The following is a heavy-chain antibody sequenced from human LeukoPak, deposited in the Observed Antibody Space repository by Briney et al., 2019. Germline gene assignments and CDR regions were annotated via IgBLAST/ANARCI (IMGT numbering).Heavy chain of an antibody. J-gene: IGHJ4*02. CDR2: MYSGDSDT. Sequence: GEPLKFSGKGSGSSFTSYWIGWVRQIPGKGLEWKGSMYSGDSDTRYSPSFQGQVPISADKSISTAYLQWSSLKASDTAVYYCSRLFYGDYVDYWGQGTLVSVSS. CDR1: GSSFTSYW. CDR3: SRLFYGDYVDY. D-gene: IGHD4-17*01. V-gene: IGHV5-51*01.